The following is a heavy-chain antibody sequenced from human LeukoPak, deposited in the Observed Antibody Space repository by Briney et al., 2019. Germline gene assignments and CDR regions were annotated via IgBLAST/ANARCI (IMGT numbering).Heavy chain of an antibody. J-gene: IGHJ6*03. CDR1: GYTFTSYG. Sequence: ASVKVSCKASGYTFTSYGISWVRQAPGQGLEWMGWISAYNGNTNYAQKLQGRVTMTTDTSTSTAYMELRSLRSDDTAVYYRARVTYSSSWDGFDGPYYYMDVWGKGTTVTVSS. CDR3: ARVTYSSSWDGFDGPYYYMDV. CDR2: ISAYNGNT. V-gene: IGHV1-18*01. D-gene: IGHD6-13*01.